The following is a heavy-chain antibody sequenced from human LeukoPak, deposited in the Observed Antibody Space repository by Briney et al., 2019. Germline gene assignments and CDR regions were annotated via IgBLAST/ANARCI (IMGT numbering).Heavy chain of an antibody. V-gene: IGHV4-34*01. CDR1: GRSFSGYY. CDR3: ARGSRRFDP. D-gene: IGHD1-14*01. CDR2: INHSGST. J-gene: IGHJ5*02. Sequence: PSETLSLTCAVYGRSFSGYYWSWIRQPPGKGLEWIGEINHSGSTNYNPSLKSRVTISVDTSKNQCSLKLSSVTAADTAVYYRARGSRRFDPWGQGTLVTVSS.